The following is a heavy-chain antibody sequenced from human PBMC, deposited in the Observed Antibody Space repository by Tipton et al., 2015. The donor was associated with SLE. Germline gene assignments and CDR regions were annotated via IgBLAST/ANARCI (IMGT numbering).Heavy chain of an antibody. CDR1: GGSISSGSYY. D-gene: IGHD3-3*01. CDR3: ARGNYDFRGRTFDI. J-gene: IGHJ3*02. Sequence: TLSLTCTVSGGSISSGSYYWSWIRQPAGKGLECIGHIYTSGRTNYNPSLKSRVTISVDTSKNQFSLKLSSVTAADTAVYYCARGNYDFRGRTFDIWGQGTMVTVSS. V-gene: IGHV4-61*09. CDR2: IYTSGRT.